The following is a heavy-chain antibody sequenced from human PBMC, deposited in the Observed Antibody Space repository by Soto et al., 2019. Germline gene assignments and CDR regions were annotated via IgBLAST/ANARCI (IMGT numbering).Heavy chain of an antibody. CDR2: IYSAGTT. CDR3: ARPSSIYYV. J-gene: IGHJ2*01. Sequence: EMQMLESGGGLVQPGGSLRLSCAASGFTVSNNYMTWVRQAPGKGLEWVSLIYSAGTTYYADSVKGRLTISRDSSRNTLYLQMNSLRAEDTAVYYCARPSSIYYVWGRGTLVTVSS. V-gene: IGHV3-66*04. CDR1: GFTVSNNY. D-gene: IGHD3-10*02.